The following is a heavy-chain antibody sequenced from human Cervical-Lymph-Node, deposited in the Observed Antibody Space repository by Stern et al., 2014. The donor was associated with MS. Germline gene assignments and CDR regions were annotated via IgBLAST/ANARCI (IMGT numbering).Heavy chain of an antibody. CDR1: GFNFSIYN. V-gene: IGHV3-21*01. CDR2: ISSRSRT. Sequence: EVQLVESGGGLVKPGGSLRLSCAASGFNFSIYNMNWVRQAPGKGLEGVSSISSRSRTNYADSVRGRFTISRDNAKNSLFLQMNSLRAEDTAIYYCARDLRLDYWGQGILVTVSS. CDR3: ARDLRLDY. J-gene: IGHJ4*02.